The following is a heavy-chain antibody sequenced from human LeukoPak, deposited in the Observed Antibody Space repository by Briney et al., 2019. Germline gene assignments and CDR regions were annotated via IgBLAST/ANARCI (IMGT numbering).Heavy chain of an antibody. J-gene: IGHJ5*02. Sequence: GSLRLSCAASGFTFSSYGIHWVRQPPGKGLEWIGEINPRGSTIYNPSLKSRVTISVDTSKNQFSLNLSSVTAADTAVYYCAREPGYCSGGSCYGGWFDPWGQGTLVTVSS. CDR3: AREPGYCSGGSCYGGWFDP. D-gene: IGHD2-15*01. CDR1: GFTFSSYG. CDR2: INPRGST. V-gene: IGHV4-34*01.